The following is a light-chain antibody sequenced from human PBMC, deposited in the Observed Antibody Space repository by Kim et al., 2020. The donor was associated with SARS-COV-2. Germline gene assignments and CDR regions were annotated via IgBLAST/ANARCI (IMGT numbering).Light chain of an antibody. CDR2: RNN. J-gene: IGLJ1*01. V-gene: IGLV1-44*01. CDR3: AAWDDSLDGFV. CDR1: SSNIGNNA. Sequence: GQRVTISCSGSSSNIGNNAVNWLQQVPGTAPKLLIYRNNLRPSGVPDRFSGSKSGSSASLAISGLQSQDEADYYCAAWDDSLDGFVFGTGTRVTVL.